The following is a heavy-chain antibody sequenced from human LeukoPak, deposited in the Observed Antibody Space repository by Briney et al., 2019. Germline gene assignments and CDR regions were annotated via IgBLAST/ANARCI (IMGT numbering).Heavy chain of an antibody. CDR3: ARSNQADDY. CDR2: INPGGSST. D-gene: IGHD4-11*01. J-gene: IGHJ4*02. V-gene: IGHV3-74*01. Sequence: PGGSLRLSCAASGFAFSSYWMHWVRQVPGKGLVWVSRINPGGSSTAYADSVKGRFTISRDNAKNTLYLQMNSLRAENTDVYYCARSNQADDYWGQGTLVTVSS. CDR1: GFAFSSYW.